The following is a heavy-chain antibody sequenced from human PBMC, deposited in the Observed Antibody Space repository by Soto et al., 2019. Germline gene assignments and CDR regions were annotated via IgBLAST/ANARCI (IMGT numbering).Heavy chain of an antibody. CDR3: ARGVTAGVDY. CDR1: GYSFTSLD. J-gene: IGHJ4*02. D-gene: IGHD1-26*01. CDR2: MEPSSGKT. Sequence: ASVKVSCKASGYSFTSLDINWVRQSAGQGLEWMGWMEPSSGKTGYAQKFHDRVTMTSDTSVNTAYMELTTLTSDDTAFYYCARGVTAGVDYWGQGTLVTVSS. V-gene: IGHV1-8*01.